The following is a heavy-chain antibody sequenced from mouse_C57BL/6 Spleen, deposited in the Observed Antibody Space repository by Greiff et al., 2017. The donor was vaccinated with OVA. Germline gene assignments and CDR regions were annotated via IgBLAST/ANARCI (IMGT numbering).Heavy chain of an antibody. Sequence: EVMLVESGGDLVKPGGSLKLSCAASGFTFSSYGMSWVRQTPDKRLEWVATISSGGSYTYYPDSVKVRFTISRDNAKNTLYLQMSSLKSEDTAMYYCARDYDYWGQGTLVTVSA. CDR2: ISSGGSYT. CDR3: ARDYDY. J-gene: IGHJ3*01. D-gene: IGHD2-4*01. V-gene: IGHV5-6*02. CDR1: GFTFSSYG.